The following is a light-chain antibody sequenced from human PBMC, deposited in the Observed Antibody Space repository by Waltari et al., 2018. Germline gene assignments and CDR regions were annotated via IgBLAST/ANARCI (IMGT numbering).Light chain of an antibody. J-gene: IGLJ1*01. Sequence: QSALTQPASVSGSPGQSITISCTGTSSDVGGYKYVSWYQQHPGKAPKLMIYGVSNRPSVVSNRFSGSKSGNTASLIISGLQAEDEADYYCSSYTSSSTRVFGTGTKVTVL. CDR2: GVS. V-gene: IGLV2-14*03. CDR3: SSYTSSSTRV. CDR1: SSDVGGYKY.